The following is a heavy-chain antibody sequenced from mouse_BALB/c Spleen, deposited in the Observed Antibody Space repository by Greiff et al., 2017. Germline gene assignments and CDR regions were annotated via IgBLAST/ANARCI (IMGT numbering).Heavy chain of an antibody. V-gene: IGHV1-69*02. J-gene: IGHJ4*01. CDR1: GYTFTSYW. CDR3: TRKRSIYDGYYDAMDY. D-gene: IGHD2-3*01. CDR2: IYPSDSYT. Sequence: QVQLQQPGAELVRPGASVKLSCKASGYTFTSYWINWVKQRPGQGLEWIGNIYPSDSYTNYNQKFKDKATLTVDKSSSTAYMQLSSPTSEDSAVYYCTRKRSIYDGYYDAMDYWGQGTSVTVSS.